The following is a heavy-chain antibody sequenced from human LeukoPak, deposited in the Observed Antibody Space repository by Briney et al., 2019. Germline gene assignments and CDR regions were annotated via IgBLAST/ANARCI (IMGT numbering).Heavy chain of an antibody. V-gene: IGHV3-23*01. J-gene: IGHJ4*02. CDR3: APRDVDTAMVDYFDY. Sequence: GGSLRLSCAASGFTFSSYAMSWVRQAPGKGLEWVSAISGSGGSTYYADSVKGRFTISRDNSKNTLYLQMNSLRAEDTAVYYYAPRDVDTAMVDYFDYWGQGTLVTVSS. CDR2: ISGSGGST. CDR1: GFTFSSYA. D-gene: IGHD5-18*01.